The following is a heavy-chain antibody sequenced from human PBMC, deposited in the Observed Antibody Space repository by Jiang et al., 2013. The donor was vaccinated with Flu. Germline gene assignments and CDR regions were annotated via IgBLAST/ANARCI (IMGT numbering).Heavy chain of an antibody. Sequence: VQLLESGGGLVQPGGSLRLSCAASGFTVSSNYMSWVRQAPGKGLEWVSVIYSGGSTYYADSVKGRFTISRHNSKNTLYLQMNSLRAEDTAVYYCARVWYSSSSSAFDIWGQGTMVTVSS. V-gene: IGHV3-53*04. J-gene: IGHJ3*02. CDR3: ARVWYSSSSSAFDI. CDR1: GFTVSSNY. D-gene: IGHD6-6*01. CDR2: IYSGGST.